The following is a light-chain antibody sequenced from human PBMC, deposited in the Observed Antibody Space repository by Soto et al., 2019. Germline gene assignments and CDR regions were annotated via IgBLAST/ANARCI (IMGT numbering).Light chain of an antibody. CDR1: QTITTS. Sequence: DIEMTQSTSSLSASVGDRVTITCRTSQTITTSLNWYRQKPGKAPDLLIYAASSLQSGIPSRFSGSGSGTDFTLTISSLQPEDFATYYCQQSYSTPPTFGQGTKVDIK. CDR3: QQSYSTPPT. V-gene: IGKV1-39*01. J-gene: IGKJ1*01. CDR2: AAS.